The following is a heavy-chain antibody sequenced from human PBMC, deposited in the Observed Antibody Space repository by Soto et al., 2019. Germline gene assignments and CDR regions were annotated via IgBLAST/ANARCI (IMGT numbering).Heavy chain of an antibody. J-gene: IGHJ5*02. Sequence: QVQLVESGGGVVQPGRSLRLSCAASGFTFSSYGMHWVRQAPGKGLEWVAVISYDGSNKYYADSVKGQFTISRDNSKNNMDLPSNSLGDGDKAVYYCAKGQQLGHNWFDPWGQGTLVTVSS. CDR3: AKGQQLGHNWFDP. D-gene: IGHD6-13*01. CDR2: ISYDGSNK. V-gene: IGHV3-30*18. CDR1: GFTFSSYG.